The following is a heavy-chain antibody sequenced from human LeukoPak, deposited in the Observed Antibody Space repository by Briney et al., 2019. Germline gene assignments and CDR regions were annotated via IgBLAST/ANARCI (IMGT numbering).Heavy chain of an antibody. D-gene: IGHD3-10*01. CDR3: ALYGSASMDV. Sequence: PGGSLRLSCAASGFTFSSYEMNWVRQAPGKGLEWVSYISSSGSTIYYADSVKGRFTISRDNAKNSLYLQMNSLRAEDTAVYYCALYGSASMDVWGKGTTVTISS. V-gene: IGHV3-48*03. J-gene: IGHJ6*03. CDR2: ISSSGSTI. CDR1: GFTFSSYE.